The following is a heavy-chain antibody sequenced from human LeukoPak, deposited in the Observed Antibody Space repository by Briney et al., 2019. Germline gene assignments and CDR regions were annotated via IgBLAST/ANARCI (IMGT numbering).Heavy chain of an antibody. Sequence: GASVKVSCKASGGTFSSYAISWVRQAPGQGLEWMGGIIPIFGTANYAQKFQGRVTITRNTSISTAYMELSSLRSEDTAVYYCARDPGYSSGWYWTAKDTFFDYWGQGTLVTVSS. V-gene: IGHV1-69*05. D-gene: IGHD6-19*01. J-gene: IGHJ4*02. CDR1: GGTFSSYA. CDR2: IIPIFGTA. CDR3: ARDPGYSSGWYWTAKDTFFDY.